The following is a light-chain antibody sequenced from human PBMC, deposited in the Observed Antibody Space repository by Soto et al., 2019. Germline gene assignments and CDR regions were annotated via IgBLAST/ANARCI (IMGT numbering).Light chain of an antibody. CDR1: QSVSTN. V-gene: IGKV3-20*01. J-gene: IGKJ1*01. Sequence: EIVVTQSPATLTVSPGERATLSCRASQSVSTNLAWYQQKPGQAPRLLIYGASSRATGIPDRFSGSGSGTDFTLTISRLEPEDFAVYYCQQYGSSPQTFGQGTKVGIK. CDR3: QQYGSSPQT. CDR2: GAS.